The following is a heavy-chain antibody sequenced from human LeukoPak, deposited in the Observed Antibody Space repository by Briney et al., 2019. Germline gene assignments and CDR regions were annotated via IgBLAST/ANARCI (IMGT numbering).Heavy chain of an antibody. D-gene: IGHD3-10*01. CDR1: GGSISSYY. CDR3: ARAPLRGSGNYYYYMDV. Sequence: SGTLSLTCTVSGGSISSYYWSWIRQPAGKGLEWIGRIYTSGSTNYNPSLKSRVTMSVDTSKNQFSLKLSSVTAADTAVYYCARAPLRGSGNYYYYMDVWGKGTTVTVSS. J-gene: IGHJ6*03. CDR2: IYTSGST. V-gene: IGHV4-4*07.